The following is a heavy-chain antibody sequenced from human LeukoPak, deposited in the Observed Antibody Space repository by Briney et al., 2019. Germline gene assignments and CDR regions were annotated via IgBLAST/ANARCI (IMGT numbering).Heavy chain of an antibody. Sequence: SETLSLTCGVHGVSFSLYHWSWIRQSPGKGLKWVGEVNRWGSTNYNPSLESRVTISVDTSKNQFSLNLRSLTAADTAVYYCATDSQSSVYYFWSQGALITVSS. CDR3: ATDSQSSVYYF. V-gene: IGHV4-34*01. CDR1: GVSFSLYH. D-gene: IGHD6-25*01. J-gene: IGHJ4*02. CDR2: VNRWGST.